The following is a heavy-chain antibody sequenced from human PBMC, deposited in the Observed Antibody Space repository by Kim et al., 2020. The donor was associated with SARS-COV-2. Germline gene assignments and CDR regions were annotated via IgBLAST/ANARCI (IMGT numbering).Heavy chain of an antibody. D-gene: IGHD5-12*01. V-gene: IGHV3-23*01. CDR2: GIT. CDR3: AKGHVAC. J-gene: IGHJ4*02. Sequence: GITSYTEPVQGRFTISRDNSTNTLYLQMNNLRPEDTAVYYCAKGHVACWGQGTQVTVSS.